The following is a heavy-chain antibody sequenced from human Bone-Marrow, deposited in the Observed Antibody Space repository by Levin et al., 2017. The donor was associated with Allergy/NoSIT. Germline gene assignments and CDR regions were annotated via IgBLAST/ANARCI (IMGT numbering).Heavy chain of an antibody. CDR2: ISQDGRTK. CDR3: ASLDTARPMWGGN. Sequence: PGESLKISCAASGLSFSSVYWMSWVRQAPGKGLEWLACISQDGRTKYYVDSVRGRFTISRDNAKNSLFLQMNSLRVEDPAVYYCASLDTARPMWGGNWGQGTLVTVSS. D-gene: IGHD5-18*01. V-gene: IGHV3-7*01. J-gene: IGHJ4*02. CDR1: GLSFSSVYW.